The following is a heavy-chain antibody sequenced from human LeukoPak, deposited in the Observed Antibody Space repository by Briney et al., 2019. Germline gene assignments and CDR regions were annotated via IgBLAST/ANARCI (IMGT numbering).Heavy chain of an antibody. CDR2: ISAYNGNT. Sequence: ASVKVSCKASGYTFTSYGISWVRQAPGQGLEWMGWISAYNGNTNYAQKLQGRVTMTTDTSTSTAYMELRSLRSDDTAVYYCARDPGIVGATVNDYWGQGTLVTVSS. CDR1: GYTFTSYG. CDR3: ARDPGIVGATVNDY. V-gene: IGHV1-18*01. J-gene: IGHJ4*02. D-gene: IGHD1-26*01.